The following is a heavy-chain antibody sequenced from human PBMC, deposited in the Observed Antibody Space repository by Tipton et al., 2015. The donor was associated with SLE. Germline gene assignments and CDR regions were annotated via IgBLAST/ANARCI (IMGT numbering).Heavy chain of an antibody. CDR3: ASIMTTKIRSDV. D-gene: IGHD3-16*01. Sequence: SLRLSCVASGFSFSSYWMSWVRQVPGKGLEWVANIKKDASEENYVDSVKGRFTISRDNDNNLVYLQMNSLRAEDTAVYYCASIMTTKIRSDVWGQGTTVTVSS. V-gene: IGHV3-7*01. CDR1: GFSFSSYW. CDR2: IKKDASEE. J-gene: IGHJ6*02.